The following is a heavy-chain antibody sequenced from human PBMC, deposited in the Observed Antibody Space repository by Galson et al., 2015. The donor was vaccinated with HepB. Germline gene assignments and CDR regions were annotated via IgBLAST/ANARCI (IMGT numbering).Heavy chain of an antibody. J-gene: IGHJ5*02. CDR2: ISYDGSNK. D-gene: IGHD6-19*01. CDR1: GFTFSSYA. CDR3: ASDSEVSGWCRNWFDP. Sequence: SLRLSCAASGFTFSSYAMNWVRQAPGKGLEWVAFISYDGSNKYYADSEKGRITSSRDNSKNPLYLQMNSLRDEDTAVYYCASDSEVSGWCRNWFDPWGQGTLVTVSS. V-gene: IGHV3-30*01.